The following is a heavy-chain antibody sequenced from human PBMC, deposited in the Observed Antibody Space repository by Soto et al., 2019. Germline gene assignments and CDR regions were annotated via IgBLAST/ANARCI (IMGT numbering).Heavy chain of an antibody. CDR3: ASLTGYYAPYAFDI. Sequence: GASVEVSAKXSVCTFTSYDINWVRRSTGQGLEWMGWMNPNRGYTGYAQKFQGRGTVTRNTSISTASMALSSLRSEDTAVYYCASLTGYYAPYAFDIWGKGTMVTVSS. J-gene: IGHJ3*02. V-gene: IGHV1-8*01. CDR1: VCTFTSYD. D-gene: IGHD3-9*01. CDR2: MNPNRGYT.